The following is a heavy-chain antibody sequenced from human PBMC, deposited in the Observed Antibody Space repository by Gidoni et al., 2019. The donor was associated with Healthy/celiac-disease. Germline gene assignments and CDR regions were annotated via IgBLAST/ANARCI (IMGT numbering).Heavy chain of an antibody. Sequence: QLQLQESGPGLVKPSETLSLTCTVSGGSISSSSYYWGWIRQPPGKGLEWTGSIYYGGSTYYNPSLKSRVTISVDTSKNQFSLKLSSVTAADTAVYYCARQKNRGNTAMTWGQGTLVTVSS. D-gene: IGHD5-18*01. CDR3: ARQKNRGNTAMT. CDR2: IYYGGST. CDR1: GGSISSSSYY. J-gene: IGHJ5*02. V-gene: IGHV4-39*01.